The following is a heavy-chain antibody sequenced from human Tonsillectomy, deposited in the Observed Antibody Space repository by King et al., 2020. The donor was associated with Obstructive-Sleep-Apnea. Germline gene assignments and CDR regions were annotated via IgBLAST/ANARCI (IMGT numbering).Heavy chain of an antibody. V-gene: IGHV3-73*01. Sequence: VQLVESGGGLVQPGGSLKLSCAASGFTFSGSAMHWVRQDSGKGLEWVGRIRSKRNNYATAYAASVKDRFTISRDDSKNTAYLQMNSLKTEDTAVYYCNRRSPEVVTGDNYWGQGTLVTVSS. CDR1: GFTFSGSA. CDR2: IRSKRNNYAT. CDR3: NRRSPEVVTGDNY. J-gene: IGHJ4*02. D-gene: IGHD2-21*02.